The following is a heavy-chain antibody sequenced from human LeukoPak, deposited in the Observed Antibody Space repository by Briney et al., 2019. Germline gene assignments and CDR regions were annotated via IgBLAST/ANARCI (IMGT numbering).Heavy chain of an antibody. CDR3: ARDGRGGFDY. J-gene: IGHJ4*02. CDR1: GFTFSSYS. CDR2: ISSSSSYI. V-gene: IGHV3-21*01. D-gene: IGHD3-10*01. Sequence: GGSLRLSCAASGFTFSSYSMNWVRQAPGKGLEWVSSISSSSSYIYYADSVKGRFTISRDNAKYSLYLQMNSLRAEDTAVYYCARDGRGGFDYWGQGTLVTVSS.